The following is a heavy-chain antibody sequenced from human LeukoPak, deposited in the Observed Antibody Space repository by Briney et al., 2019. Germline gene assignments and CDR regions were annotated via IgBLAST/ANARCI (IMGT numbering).Heavy chain of an antibody. V-gene: IGHV1-8*01. J-gene: IGHJ4*02. D-gene: IGHD2-15*01. CDR2: MNPNSGNT. Sequence: ASVQVSCKASGYTFTSYDINWVRQAPGQGLQWMGWMNPNSGNTGYAQKFQGRVTMTRNTSISTAYMELSSLRSEDSAVYYCARALGYCSGGSCYPSGSWGQGTLVTVSS. CDR1: GYTFTSYD. CDR3: ARALGYCSGGSCYPSGS.